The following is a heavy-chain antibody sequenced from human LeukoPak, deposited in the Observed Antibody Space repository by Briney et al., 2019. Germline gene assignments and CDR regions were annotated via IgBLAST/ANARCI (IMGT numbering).Heavy chain of an antibody. CDR1: GYSFTSYW. V-gene: IGHV5-51*01. D-gene: IGHD1-26*01. CDR2: IYPGDSDT. CDR3: ARRRDLYSGSYYPFEN. J-gene: IGHJ4*02. Sequence: GESLKISRKGSGYSFTSYWIGWVRQMPGKGLEWMGIIYPGDSDTRYSPSFQGQVTISADKSISTAYLQWSSLKASDTAIYYCARRRDLYSGSYYPFENWGQGTLVTVSS.